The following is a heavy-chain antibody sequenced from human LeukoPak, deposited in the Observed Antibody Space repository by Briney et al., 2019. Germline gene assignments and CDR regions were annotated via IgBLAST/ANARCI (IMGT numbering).Heavy chain of an antibody. J-gene: IGHJ4*02. CDR2: IKSKTDGGTT. V-gene: IGHV3-15*01. CDR3: TTDTPYGDYVGY. CDR1: GFTFSNAW. Sequence: GGSLRLSCAASGFTFSNAWMSWVRQAPGKGLEWVGRIKSKTDGGTTDYAAPVKGRFTISRDDSKNTLYLRMNSLKTEDTAVYYCTTDTPYGDYVGYWGQGTLVTVSS. D-gene: IGHD4-17*01.